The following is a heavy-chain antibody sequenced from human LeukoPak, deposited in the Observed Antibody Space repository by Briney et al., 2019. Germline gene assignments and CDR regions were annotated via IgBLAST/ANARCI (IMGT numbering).Heavy chain of an antibody. Sequence: ASVKVSCKASGYTFTSYSISWVRQAPGQGLEWMGWISAYNGNTNYAQKLQGRVTMTTDTSTSTAYMELRSPRSDDTAVYYCARVGDMVRGVIITDAFDIWGQGTMVTVSS. D-gene: IGHD3-10*01. CDR2: ISAYNGNT. CDR1: GYTFTSYS. CDR3: ARVGDMVRGVIITDAFDI. V-gene: IGHV1-18*01. J-gene: IGHJ3*02.